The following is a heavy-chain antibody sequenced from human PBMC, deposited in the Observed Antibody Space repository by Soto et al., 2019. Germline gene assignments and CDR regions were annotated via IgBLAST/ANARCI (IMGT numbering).Heavy chain of an antibody. J-gene: IGHJ6*02. CDR3: ARIRGYYYGLDV. CDR1: GFTLSTYG. Sequence: GSLRLSCVASGFTLSTYGMTWVRQAPGKGLEWVSAITGTGGNTYYVESVKGRFTVSRDNSENMLYLQVNSLRAEDTAVYYCARIRGYYYGLDVWGQGTTVTVSS. V-gene: IGHV3-23*01. CDR2: ITGTGGNT.